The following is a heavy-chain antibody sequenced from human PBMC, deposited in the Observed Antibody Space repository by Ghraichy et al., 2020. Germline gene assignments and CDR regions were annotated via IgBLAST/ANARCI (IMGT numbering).Heavy chain of an antibody. V-gene: IGHV4-59*08. CDR3: ARRNQRGYYFALDV. J-gene: IGHJ6*02. D-gene: IGHD1-14*01. CDR1: GGSISDYF. Sequence: SETLSLTCSVSGGSISDYFWSWIRQSPGKGLEWIGYVSYSGSTRSNPSLNSRVTISIDTSKNQFSLRLTSMTAVDTAVYYCARRNQRGYYFALDVWGQGTTVTVSS. CDR2: VSYSGST.